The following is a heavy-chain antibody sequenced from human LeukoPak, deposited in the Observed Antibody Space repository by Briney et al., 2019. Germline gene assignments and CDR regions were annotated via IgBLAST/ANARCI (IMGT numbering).Heavy chain of an antibody. D-gene: IGHD2-2*01. CDR3: TKSNSWYYFDD. CDR2: IKNKTDGGTT. J-gene: IGHJ4*02. CDR1: GFTFSNAW. Sequence: GGSLRLSCAASGFTFSNAWMSWVRQAPGKGLEWIGRIKNKTDGGTTDYAAPVKGRFTVSRDDSKNTLYLQMNSLKTGDTAIYYCTKSNSWYYFDDWGQGTVVTVSS. V-gene: IGHV3-15*01.